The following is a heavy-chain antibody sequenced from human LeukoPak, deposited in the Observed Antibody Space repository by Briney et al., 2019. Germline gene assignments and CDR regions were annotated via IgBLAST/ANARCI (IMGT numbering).Heavy chain of an antibody. D-gene: IGHD2-2*01. V-gene: IGHV1-2*02. CDR1: GYTFTGYY. CDR2: INPNSGGT. CDR3: ARVLHQPYGYFQH. Sequence: ASVKVSCKASGYTFTGYYTHWVRQAPGQGLEWMGWINPNSGGTNYAQKFQGRVTMTRDTSISTAYMELSRLRSDDTAVYYCARVLHQPYGYFQHWGQGTLVTVSS. J-gene: IGHJ1*01.